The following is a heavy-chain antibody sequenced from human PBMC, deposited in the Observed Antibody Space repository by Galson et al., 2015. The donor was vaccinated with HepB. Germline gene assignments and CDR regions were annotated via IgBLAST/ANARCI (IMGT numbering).Heavy chain of an antibody. CDR3: ARELWFGELSYYFDY. J-gene: IGHJ4*02. V-gene: IGHV1-46*01. CDR1: GYTFTSYY. Sequence: SVKVSCKASGYTFTSYYMHWVRQAPGRGLEWMGIINPSGGSTSYAQKFQGRVTMTRDTSTSTVYMELSSLRSEDTAVYYCARELWFGELSYYFDYWGQGTLVTVSS. CDR2: INPSGGST. D-gene: IGHD3-10*01.